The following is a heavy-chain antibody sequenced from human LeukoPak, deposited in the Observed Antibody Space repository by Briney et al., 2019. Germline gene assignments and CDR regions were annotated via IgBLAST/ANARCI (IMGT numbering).Heavy chain of an antibody. CDR3: ARLASDDAFDI. Sequence: GSLRLSCAASGFTFSSYSMNWVRQAPGKGLEWVSSISSSSSYIYYADSVKGRFTISRDNAKNSLYLQMNSLRAEDTAVYYCARLASDDAFDIWGQGTTVTVSS. V-gene: IGHV3-21*01. D-gene: IGHD6-6*01. CDR1: GFTFSSYS. J-gene: IGHJ3*02. CDR2: ISSSSSYI.